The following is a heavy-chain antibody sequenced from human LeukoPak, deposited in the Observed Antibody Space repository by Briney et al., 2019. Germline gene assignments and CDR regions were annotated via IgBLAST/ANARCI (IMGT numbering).Heavy chain of an antibody. CDR2: INAGNGNT. Sequence: ASVKVSCKASGYTFTSYAVHWVRQAPGQRLEWMGWINAGNGNTKYSQKFQGRVTITRDTSASTAYMELSSLRSEDTAVYYCARGRWSATSASYYLDFWGQGTLVTVSS. CDR3: ARGRWSATSASYYLDF. D-gene: IGHD5-24*01. CDR1: GYTFTSYA. J-gene: IGHJ4*02. V-gene: IGHV1-3*01.